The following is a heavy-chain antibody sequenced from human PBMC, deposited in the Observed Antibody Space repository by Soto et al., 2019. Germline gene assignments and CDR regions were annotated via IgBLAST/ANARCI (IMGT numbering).Heavy chain of an antibody. J-gene: IGHJ4*02. CDR3: ARRPNAVAGRRFDC. D-gene: IGHD6-19*01. CDR2: INHSGST. CDR1: GGSFSGYY. V-gene: IGHV4-34*01. Sequence: QVQLQQWGAGLLKPSETLSLTCAVYGGSFSGYYWSWIRQPPGKGLEWIGEINHSGSTNYNPSLKSRVTISVDTSKNQFSLKLSSVTAADTAVYYCARRPNAVAGRRFDCWGQGTLVTVSS.